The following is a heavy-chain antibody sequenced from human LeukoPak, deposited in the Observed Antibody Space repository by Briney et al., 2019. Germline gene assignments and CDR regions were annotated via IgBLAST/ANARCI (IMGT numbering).Heavy chain of an antibody. J-gene: IGHJ5*02. D-gene: IGHD2-2*01. CDR1: GGTFSSYA. CDR3: ARDLCSSTSCYEGFDP. Sequence: ASEKVSCKASGGTFSSYAISWVRQAPGQGLEWMGGIIPIFGTANYAQKFQGRVTITADESTSTAYMELSSLRSEDTAVYYCARDLCSSTSCYEGFDPWGQGTLVTVSS. V-gene: IGHV1-69*13. CDR2: IIPIFGTA.